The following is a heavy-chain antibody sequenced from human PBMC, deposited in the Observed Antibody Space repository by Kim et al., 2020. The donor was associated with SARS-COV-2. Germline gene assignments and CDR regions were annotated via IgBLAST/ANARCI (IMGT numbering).Heavy chain of an antibody. V-gene: IGHV7-4-1*02. CDR3: AREKGGERIAVAGN. CDR1: GYTFTSYA. J-gene: IGHJ4*02. Sequence: ASVKVSCKASGYTFTSYAMNWVRQAPGQGLEWMGWINTNTGNPTYAQGFTGRFVFSLDTSVSTAYLQISSLKAEDTAVYYCAREKGGERIAVAGNWGQGTLVTVSS. CDR2: INTNTGNP. D-gene: IGHD6-19*01.